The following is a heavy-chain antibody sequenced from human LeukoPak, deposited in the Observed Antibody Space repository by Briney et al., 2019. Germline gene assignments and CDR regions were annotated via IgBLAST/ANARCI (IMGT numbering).Heavy chain of an antibody. D-gene: IGHD6-13*01. CDR3: ARDRLAAAEAFDI. V-gene: IGHV3-48*04. Sequence: GGSLRLSCAASGFTFSSYSMNWVRQAPGKGLEWVSYISSSSSTIYYADSVKGRFTISRDNAKNSLYLQMNSLRAEDTAVYYCARDRLAAAEAFDIWGQGTMVTVSS. CDR2: ISSSSSTI. CDR1: GFTFSSYS. J-gene: IGHJ3*02.